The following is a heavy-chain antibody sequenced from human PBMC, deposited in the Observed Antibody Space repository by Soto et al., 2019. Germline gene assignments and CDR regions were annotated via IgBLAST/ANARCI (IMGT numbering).Heavy chain of an antibody. V-gene: IGHV4-38-2*01. CDR1: GYSIASGYY. Sequence: SETLSLTCAVSGYSIASGYYWAWIRQSPGKGLEWIGSIYHAGSVYYNPSLNSRVAVSLDTSKNHFSLKLTSVTAADTAVYYCASLTSWSQEYYYGMDVWGQGTTVTVSS. CDR2: IYHAGSV. J-gene: IGHJ6*02. D-gene: IGHD2-2*01. CDR3: ASLTSWSQEYYYGMDV.